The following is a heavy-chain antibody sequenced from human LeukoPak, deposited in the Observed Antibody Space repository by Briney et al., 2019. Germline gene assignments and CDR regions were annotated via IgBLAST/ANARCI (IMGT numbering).Heavy chain of an antibody. D-gene: IGHD3-22*01. Sequence: ASVKVSCKASGYTFTSYGISWVRQAPGQGLEWMGWISAYNGNTNYAQKLQGRVTMTTDTSTSTAYMELRSLRSDDTAVYYCARGNYGDYTYYYDSSGYYLFDYWGQGTLVTVSS. CDR2: ISAYNGNT. J-gene: IGHJ4*02. CDR1: GYTFTSYG. CDR3: ARGNYGDYTYYYDSSGYYLFDY. V-gene: IGHV1-18*01.